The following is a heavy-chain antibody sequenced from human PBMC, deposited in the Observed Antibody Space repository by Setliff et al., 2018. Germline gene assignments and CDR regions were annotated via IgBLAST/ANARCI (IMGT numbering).Heavy chain of an antibody. CDR3: ASCGYDWGDTYAFDI. CDR2: IYYSGST. D-gene: IGHD5-12*01. CDR1: GGSISSSSYY. J-gene: IGHJ3*02. V-gene: IGHV4-39*01. Sequence: SETLSLTCTVSGGSISSSSYYWGWIRQPPGKGLEWIGSIYYSGSTYYSPSLKSRVTISVDTSKNQFSLKLSSVTAADTAVYYYASCGYDWGDTYAFDIWGQGTMVTVSS.